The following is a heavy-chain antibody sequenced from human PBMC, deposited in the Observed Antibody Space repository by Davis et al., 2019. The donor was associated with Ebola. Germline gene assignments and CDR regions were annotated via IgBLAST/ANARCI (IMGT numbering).Heavy chain of an antibody. V-gene: IGHV3-30*14. J-gene: IGHJ4*02. Sequence: PGGSLRLSCAASGFTLSNYAMHWVRQAPGKGLEWVAVISYDGSDEYYADSVKGRFTISRDNVKNSLYLQMNSLRADDTAVYCCVRGPLGWDLINYYFDSWGQGAQVTVSS. D-gene: IGHD1-26*01. CDR1: GFTLSNYA. CDR2: ISYDGSDE. CDR3: VRGPLGWDLINYYFDS.